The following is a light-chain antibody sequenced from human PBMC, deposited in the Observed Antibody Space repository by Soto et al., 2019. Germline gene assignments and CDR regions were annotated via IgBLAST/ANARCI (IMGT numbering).Light chain of an antibody. CDR3: QQYNSYST. CDR1: QSVSSN. CDR2: GAS. V-gene: IGKV3-15*01. J-gene: IGKJ1*01. Sequence: ELVMTQSPATLSVSPGERVTLSCRASQSVSSNLAWYQQKPGQAPRLLIYGASTRATGIPSRFSGSGSGTEFTLTISSLQPDDFATYYCQQYNSYSTFGQGTKVDIK.